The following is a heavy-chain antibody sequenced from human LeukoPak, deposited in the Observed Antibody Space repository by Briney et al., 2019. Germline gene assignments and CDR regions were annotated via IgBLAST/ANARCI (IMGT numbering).Heavy chain of an antibody. CDR2: ISGNGDIT. CDR1: GFTFSSYA. J-gene: IGHJ4*02. V-gene: IGHV3-23*01. Sequence: PGGSLRLSCAASGFTFSSYAMTWVRQAPGKGLEWVSDISGNGDITYYADSVKGRFTISRDNSKNTLYLQMNSLRAEDTAVYYCARDPAAGNPTGYFDYWGQGTLVTVSS. CDR3: ARDPAAGNPTGYFDY. D-gene: IGHD6-13*01.